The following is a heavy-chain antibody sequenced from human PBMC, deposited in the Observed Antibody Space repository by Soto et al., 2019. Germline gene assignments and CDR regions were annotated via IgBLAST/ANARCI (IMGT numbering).Heavy chain of an antibody. CDR2: LYYSGNP. J-gene: IGHJ6*02. Sequence: QMQLQESGPGVVKPSETLSLTCTVSGASISTYYWTWIRQAPGKGLEWSGDLYYSGNPNYNPSLKSRVTMSVDTSENPFYLTLTSATAADTAVYFCARGGSEGGLDVWGQGTTVAVSS. V-gene: IGHV4-59*01. CDR1: GASISTYY. CDR3: ARGGSEGGLDV. D-gene: IGHD3-10*01.